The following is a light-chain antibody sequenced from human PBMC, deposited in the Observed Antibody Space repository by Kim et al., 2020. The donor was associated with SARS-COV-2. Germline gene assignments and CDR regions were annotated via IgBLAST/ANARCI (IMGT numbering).Light chain of an antibody. V-gene: IGLV3-19*01. Sequence: SSELTQDPAVSVALGQTVRITCQGDSLRSYYASWYQQKPGQAPVLVIYGKNNRPSGIPDRFSGSSSGNTASLTIPGAQAEDEADYYCNSRDSSGNHYVF. CDR3: NSRDSSGNHYV. CDR2: GKN. CDR1: SLRSYY. J-gene: IGLJ1*01.